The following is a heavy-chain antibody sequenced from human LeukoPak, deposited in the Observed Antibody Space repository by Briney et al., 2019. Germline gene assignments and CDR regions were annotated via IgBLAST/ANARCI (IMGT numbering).Heavy chain of an antibody. CDR3: ARGYDIDV. CDR2: IYYTGTT. CDR1: GGSISNYY. J-gene: IGHJ6*02. Sequence: SETLSLTCTVSGGSISNYYWSWIRQPPGKALEWIGYIYYTGTTKYNPSLKSRATISLDTSKNQFSLKLTSVTAADTALFFCARGYDIDVWGQGTTVTVSS. V-gene: IGHV4-59*01.